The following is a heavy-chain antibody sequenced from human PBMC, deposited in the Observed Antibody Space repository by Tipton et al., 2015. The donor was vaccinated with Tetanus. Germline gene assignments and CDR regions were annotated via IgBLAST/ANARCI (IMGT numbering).Heavy chain of an antibody. Sequence: TLSLTCTVSGGSISTYHWNWIRQFPGKGLEWIGYIYYTGNTNYNPSLKSRVTISADTTKKQFSLNLRSVTAADTAVYYCAGLPVGGGYSAHHYFLHWGQGTLVTVSS. V-gene: IGHV4-59*01. CDR1: GGSISTYH. CDR2: IYYTGNT. CDR3: AGLPVGGGYSAHHYFLH. J-gene: IGHJ4*02. D-gene: IGHD4-23*01.